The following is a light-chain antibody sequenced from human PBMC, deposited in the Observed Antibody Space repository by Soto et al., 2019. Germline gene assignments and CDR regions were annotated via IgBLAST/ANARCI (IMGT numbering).Light chain of an antibody. CDR3: QQRSNWPPFT. CDR1: QSVSYY. V-gene: IGKV3-11*01. CDR2: DAS. J-gene: IGKJ3*01. Sequence: EIVLTQSPATLSLSPGERATLSCRASQSVSYYLAWYQQKPGQAPRLLIYDASNRATGIPARFSGSGSGTDFTLTISSLEPEDVAVYYCQQRSNWPPFTFGPGTKVDIK.